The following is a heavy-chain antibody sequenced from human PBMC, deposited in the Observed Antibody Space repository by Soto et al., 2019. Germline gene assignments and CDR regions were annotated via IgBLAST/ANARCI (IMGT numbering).Heavy chain of an antibody. CDR3: ARDGTYASNYYGLDV. V-gene: IGHV3-11*01. D-gene: IGHD1-26*01. Sequence: QVQLVESGGGLVKPGGSLRLSCVASGFTFSDYYMNWIRQAPGKGLEWVAYISSSGSTIYYADSVKGRFTMSRDNTNNTLYLQMNSLRAEDTTIYYCARDGTYASNYYGLDVWGQGTTVTVSS. J-gene: IGHJ6*02. CDR1: GFTFSDYY. CDR2: ISSSGSTI.